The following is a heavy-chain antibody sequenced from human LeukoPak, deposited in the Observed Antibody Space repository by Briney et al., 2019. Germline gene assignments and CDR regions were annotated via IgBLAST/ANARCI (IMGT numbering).Heavy chain of an antibody. D-gene: IGHD5-18*01. J-gene: IGHJ4*02. CDR2: IIPIFGTA. V-gene: IGHV1-69*06. CDR3: ARASGGYSYGQPMGY. CDR1: GGTFSSYA. Sequence: SVKVSCKASGGTFSSYAISWVRQAPGQGLEWMGGIIPIFGTANYAQKFQGRVTITADKSTSTAYMELSSLRSEATAVYYCARASGGYSYGQPMGYWGQGTLVTVSS.